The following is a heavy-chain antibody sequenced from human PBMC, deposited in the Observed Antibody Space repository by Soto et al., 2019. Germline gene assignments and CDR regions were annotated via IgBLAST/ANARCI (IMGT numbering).Heavy chain of an antibody. CDR1: GFTFSSYS. CDR2: ISSSSSYI. D-gene: IGHD6-19*01. Sequence: GGSLRLSCAASGFTFSSYSMNWVRQAPGKGLEWVSSISSSSSYIYYADSVKGRFTISRDNAKNSLYLQMNSLRAEDTAVYYCASYIAVAGTGGSYWGQGTLVTVSS. CDR3: ASYIAVAGTGGSY. J-gene: IGHJ4*02. V-gene: IGHV3-21*01.